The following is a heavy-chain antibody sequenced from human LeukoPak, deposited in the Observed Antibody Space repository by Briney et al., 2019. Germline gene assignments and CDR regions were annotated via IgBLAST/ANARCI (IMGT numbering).Heavy chain of an antibody. J-gene: IGHJ3*01. Sequence: PSETLSLTCTVSGGPISSSYYYWSWIRQPPGKGLEWIGNIYYTGNTNYNPSLKSRVSISLDTSRNQFFLNLSSVTATDTAVYYCARSFGSKNAFDVWGQGTVVTVSS. D-gene: IGHD3-3*01. CDR1: GGPISSSYYY. V-gene: IGHV4-61*05. CDR3: ARSFGSKNAFDV. CDR2: IYYTGNT.